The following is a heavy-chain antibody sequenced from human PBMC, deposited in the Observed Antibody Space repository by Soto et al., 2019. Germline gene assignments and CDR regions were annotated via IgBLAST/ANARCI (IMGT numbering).Heavy chain of an antibody. CDR3: ARDAAARDGRGGMDV. CDR1: GFTFRQYG. J-gene: IGHJ6*02. D-gene: IGHD6-6*01. V-gene: IGHV3-33*01. CDR2: IFYDESKE. Sequence: GGSLRLSCAASGFTFRQYGMHWVRQAPGKGLEWVAVIFYDESKEYYADSVRGRFTISRDNSNNMLYLQMNSLRGEDTALYYCARDAAARDGRGGMDVWGQGTTVTVSS.